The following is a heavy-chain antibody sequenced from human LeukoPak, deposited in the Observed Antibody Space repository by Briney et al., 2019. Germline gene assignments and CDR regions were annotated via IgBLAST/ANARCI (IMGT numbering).Heavy chain of an antibody. CDR3: AKDIGAVAGYAFDI. CDR1: GFTFDDYA. D-gene: IGHD6-19*01. V-gene: IGHV3-9*01. CDR2: ISWNSGSI. J-gene: IGHJ3*02. Sequence: GRSLRLSCAASGFTFDDYAMHWVRQAPGKGLEWVSGISWNSGSIGYADSVKGRFTISRDNAKNSLYLQMNSLRAEDTALYYCAKDIGAVAGYAFDIWGQGTMVTVSS.